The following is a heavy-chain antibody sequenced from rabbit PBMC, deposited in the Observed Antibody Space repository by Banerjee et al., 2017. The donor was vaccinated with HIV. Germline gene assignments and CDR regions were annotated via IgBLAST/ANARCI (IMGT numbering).Heavy chain of an antibody. CDR3: ARTADGTGYFDL. Sequence: QEQLEESGGDLVKPEGSLTLTCTASGFSFSSSYWICWVRQAPGKGLEWIACIYAGYGTGTDYATWVNGRFTISKTSSTTVTLQMSSLTAADTAAYFCARTADGTGYFDLWGPGPSSPS. D-gene: IGHD7-1*01. V-gene: IGHV1S45*01. CDR2: IYAGYGTGT. CDR1: GFSFSSSYW. J-gene: IGHJ4*01.